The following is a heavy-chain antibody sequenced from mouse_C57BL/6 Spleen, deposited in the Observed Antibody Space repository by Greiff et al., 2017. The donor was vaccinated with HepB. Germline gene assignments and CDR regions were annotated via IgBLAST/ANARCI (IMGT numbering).Heavy chain of an antibody. J-gene: IGHJ4*01. D-gene: IGHD1-1*01. V-gene: IGHV1-5*01. CDR2: IYPGNSDT. CDR3: TKEGGIYYYGSRGENYAMDY. Sequence: EVQLQQSGTVLARPGASVKMSCKTSGYTFTSYWMHWVKQRPGQGLEWIGAIYPGNSDTSYNQKFKGKAKLTAVTSASTAYMELSSLTNEDSAVYYCTKEGGIYYYGSRGENYAMDYWGQGTSVTVSS. CDR1: GYTFTSYW.